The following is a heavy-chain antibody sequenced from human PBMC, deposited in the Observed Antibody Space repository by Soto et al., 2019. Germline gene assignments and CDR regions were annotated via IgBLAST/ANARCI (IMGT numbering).Heavy chain of an antibody. J-gene: IGHJ4*01. CDR3: ARRSHTNWPAY. D-gene: IGHD2-8*01. Sequence: SETLSLTCTISGGSFRSSSHYWVWIRQPPGKGLEWVGSIYYDGRTYYNASLKSRVTISVDTSKNQFSLKVNSVTVADTAVYYCARRSHTNWPAYWGHGTQVTVS. CDR1: GGSFRSSSHY. V-gene: IGHV4-39*01. CDR2: IYYDGRT.